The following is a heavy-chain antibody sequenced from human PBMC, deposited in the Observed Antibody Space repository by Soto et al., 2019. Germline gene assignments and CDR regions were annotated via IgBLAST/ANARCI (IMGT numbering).Heavy chain of an antibody. CDR2: IYYTGST. CDR1: CDSISNGGYY. J-gene: IGHJ6*02. Sequence: SETLSLTCTFSCDSISNGGYYWTWIRQHPGKGLEWIGYIYYTGSTYYSPSLKSRVTISVDTSKNQFSLKLSSVTAADTAVYYCARDEEVNYGEYGGSDYYYGLDVWGQGITVTVSS. V-gene: IGHV4-31*03. CDR3: ARDEEVNYGEYGGSDYYYGLDV. D-gene: IGHD4-17*01.